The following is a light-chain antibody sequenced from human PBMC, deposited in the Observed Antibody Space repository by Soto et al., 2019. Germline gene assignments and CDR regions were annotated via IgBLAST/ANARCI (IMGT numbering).Light chain of an antibody. CDR3: QQRRNWPIT. Sequence: EIVLTQSPATLSLSPGERATLSCRASQSVYSYLAWYQQKPGQAPRLLIYDASNRATGIPARFRGSGSGTDFTLTISSLEPEDFAVYYCQQRRNWPITFGQGTRLEIK. V-gene: IGKV3-11*01. J-gene: IGKJ5*01. CDR1: QSVYSY. CDR2: DAS.